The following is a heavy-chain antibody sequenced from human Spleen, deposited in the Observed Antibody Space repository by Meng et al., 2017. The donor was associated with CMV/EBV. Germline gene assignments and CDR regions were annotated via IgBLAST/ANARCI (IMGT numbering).Heavy chain of an antibody. D-gene: IGHD3-22*01. Sequence: GESLKISCAASGFTFSSYEMNWVRQAPGKGLEWVSTIRGSGGSTFYADSVKGRFTISRDNSKNTLYLQMNSLRAEDTAVYYCAKPYHYDSSGYESYFDYWGQGTLVTVSS. V-gene: IGHV3-23*01. CDR1: GFTFSSYE. CDR3: AKPYHYDSSGYESYFDY. CDR2: IRGSGGST. J-gene: IGHJ4*02.